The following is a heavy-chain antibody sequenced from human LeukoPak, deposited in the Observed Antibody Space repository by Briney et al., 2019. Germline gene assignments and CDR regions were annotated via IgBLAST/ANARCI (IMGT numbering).Heavy chain of an antibody. V-gene: IGHV3-23*03. CDR2: IYSGGNT. CDR1: GFTFSSYA. J-gene: IGHJ3*02. Sequence: GGSLRLSCAASGFTFSSYAMSWVRQAPGKGVEWVSVIYSGGNTYYADSVKGRFAISREYSRNTVYLQMNSLRAEDTAVYYCVRESGFGELFPYAFDIWGQGTMVTVSS. CDR3: VRESGFGELFPYAFDI. D-gene: IGHD3-10*01.